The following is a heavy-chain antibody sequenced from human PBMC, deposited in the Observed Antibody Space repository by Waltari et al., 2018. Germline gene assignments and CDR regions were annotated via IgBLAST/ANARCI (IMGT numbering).Heavy chain of an antibody. Sequence: QVQLQQWGAGLLKPSETLSLTGAVYGGSFRGSYWRWIRQSPGKGLGWIGEINHRGSTNYNPSLKSRVTISVDTSKNQFSLKVSSVTAADTAVYYCARQFSSGWYSEYWGQGTLVTVSS. V-gene: IGHV4-34*01. CDR1: GGSFRGSY. D-gene: IGHD6-19*01. CDR3: ARQFSSGWYSEY. J-gene: IGHJ4*02. CDR2: INHRGST.